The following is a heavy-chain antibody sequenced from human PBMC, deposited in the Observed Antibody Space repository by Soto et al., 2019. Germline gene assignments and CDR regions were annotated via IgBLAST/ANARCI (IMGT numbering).Heavy chain of an antibody. CDR2: ISSNGGST. CDR1: GFTFSSYA. Sequence: GGSLRLSCAASGFTFSSYAMHWVRQAPGKGLEYVSAISSNGGSTYYANSVKGRFTISRDNSKNTLYLQMGSLRAEDMAVYYCARSSSADRYYYYYMDVWGKGTTVTVSS. V-gene: IGHV3-64*01. J-gene: IGHJ6*03. D-gene: IGHD2-2*01. CDR3: ARSSSADRYYYYYMDV.